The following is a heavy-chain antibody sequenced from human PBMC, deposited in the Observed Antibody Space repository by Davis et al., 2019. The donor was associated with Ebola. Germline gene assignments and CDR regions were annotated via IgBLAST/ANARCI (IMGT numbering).Heavy chain of an antibody. CDR2: MNPNSGYT. D-gene: IGHD3-10*01. Sequence: AASVKVSCKASGYTFTSYDINWVRQATGQGLEWMGWMNPNSGYTGYTQKFQGRLTMTRNTSISTAYMELSSLRSEDTAVYYCARGGVRALLRIDYWGQGTLVTVSS. J-gene: IGHJ4*02. V-gene: IGHV1-8*01. CDR1: GYTFTSYD. CDR3: ARGGVRALLRIDY.